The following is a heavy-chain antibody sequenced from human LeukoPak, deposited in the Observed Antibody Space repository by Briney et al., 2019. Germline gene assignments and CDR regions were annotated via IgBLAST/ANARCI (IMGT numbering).Heavy chain of an antibody. CDR1: GGSISSYY. CDR3: ARAPERWYSYGSYTYYYMDV. V-gene: IGHV4-59*01. Sequence: SETLSLTCPVSGGSISSYYWNWIRQPPGKGLEWIGSISYSGSTNYNPSLESRVTISVDPSKNQVSLKLSSVTAADTTVYYCARAPERWYSYGSYTYYYMDVWGKGTTVTVSS. J-gene: IGHJ6*03. D-gene: IGHD5-18*01. CDR2: ISYSGST.